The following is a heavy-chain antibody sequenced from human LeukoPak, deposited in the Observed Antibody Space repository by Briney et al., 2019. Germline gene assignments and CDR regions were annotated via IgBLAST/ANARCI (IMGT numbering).Heavy chain of an antibody. D-gene: IGHD4-11*01. CDR2: IIPIFGTA. CDR1: GGTFSSYA. J-gene: IGHJ4*02. Sequence: SVNVSCKASGGTFSSYAMSWVRQAPGQGLEWMGGIIPIFGTANYAQKFQGRVTMTRDTSTSTVYMELSSLRSEDTAVYYCARGNSHYVRRFYFDYWGQGTLVTVSS. CDR3: ARGNSHYVRRFYFDY. V-gene: IGHV1-69*05.